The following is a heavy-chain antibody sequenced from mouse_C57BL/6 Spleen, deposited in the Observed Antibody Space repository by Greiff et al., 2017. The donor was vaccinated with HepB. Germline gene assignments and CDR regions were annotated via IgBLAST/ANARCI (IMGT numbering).Heavy chain of an antibody. CDR1: GYTFTEYT. CDR3: ARHEGGGLRRSYWYFDV. Sequence: VQLQQSGAELVKPGASVKLSCKASGYTFTEYTIHWVKQRSGQGLEWIGWFYPGSGSIKYNEKFKDKATLTADKSSSTVYMELSRLTSEDSAVYFCARHEGGGLRRSYWYFDVWGTGTTVTVSS. J-gene: IGHJ1*03. V-gene: IGHV1-62-2*01. D-gene: IGHD2-2*01. CDR2: FYPGSGSI.